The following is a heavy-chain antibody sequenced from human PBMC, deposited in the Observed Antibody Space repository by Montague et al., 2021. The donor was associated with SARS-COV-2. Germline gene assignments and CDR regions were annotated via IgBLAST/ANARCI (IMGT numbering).Heavy chain of an antibody. Sequence: SETLSLTCTVSGRSISGYYWSWIRQPPGKGLEWIGYIYYSGSTNYNPSLKSRVTISVDTSKNQFSLKLSSVTTADTAVYYCARESSGCFFRRCSRYGMDVWGQGTTVTVSS. J-gene: IGHJ6*02. CDR2: IYYSGST. D-gene: IGHD6-19*01. V-gene: IGHV4-59*01. CDR3: ARESSGCFFRRCSRYGMDV. CDR1: GRSISGYY.